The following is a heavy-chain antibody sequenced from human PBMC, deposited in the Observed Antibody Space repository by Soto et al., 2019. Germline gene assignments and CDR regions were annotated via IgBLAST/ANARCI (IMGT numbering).Heavy chain of an antibody. Sequence: QVQLQESGPGLVKPSQTLSLTCTVSGGSISSGGYYWSWIRQHPGKGLEWIGYIYYSGSTYYNPSLTSRVTISIDTPKNKFSLKLSSVTAADTAVYSCARAPSCSGGSCYPHHDAFDIWGQGTMVTVSS. CDR3: ARAPSCSGGSCYPHHDAFDI. V-gene: IGHV4-31*03. CDR1: GGSISSGGYY. CDR2: IYYSGST. J-gene: IGHJ3*02. D-gene: IGHD2-15*01.